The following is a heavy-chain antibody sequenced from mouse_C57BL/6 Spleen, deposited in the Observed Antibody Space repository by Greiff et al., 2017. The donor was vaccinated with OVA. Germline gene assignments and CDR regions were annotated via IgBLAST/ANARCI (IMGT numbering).Heavy chain of an antibody. D-gene: IGHD1-1*01. CDR1: GYTFTSYW. CDR3: AVITTVGY. Sequence: VRLQQSGAELAKPGASVKLSCKASGYTFTSYWMHWVKQRPGPGLEWIGYINPSSGYTKYNQKFKDKATLTADKSSSAAYMQLSSLTYEDAAVYYCAVITTVGYWGQGTTLTVSS. J-gene: IGHJ2*01. CDR2: INPSSGYT. V-gene: IGHV1-7*01.